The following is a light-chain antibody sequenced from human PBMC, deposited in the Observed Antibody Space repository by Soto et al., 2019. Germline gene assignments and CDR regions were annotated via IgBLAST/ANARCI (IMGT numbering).Light chain of an antibody. Sequence: EIVMTQSPATLSVSPGERATLSCRASQSVSILLAWYQQKPGQAPRLLIYDTSIRASGIPARFSGSGSGTDFTLTISSLQSEDFAVYYCQQYNNWPRTFGQGTRLEIK. J-gene: IGKJ5*01. CDR3: QQYNNWPRT. CDR1: QSVSIL. V-gene: IGKV3D-15*01. CDR2: DTS.